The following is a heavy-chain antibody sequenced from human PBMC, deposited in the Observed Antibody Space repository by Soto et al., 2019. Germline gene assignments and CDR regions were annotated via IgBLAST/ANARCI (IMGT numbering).Heavy chain of an antibody. CDR1: GYTLTNYD. CDR3: ARDAHCSSTNGYYFDY. J-gene: IGHJ4*02. D-gene: IGHD2-2*01. Sequence: QVQLVQSGAEVKKPGASVNVSCKASGYTLTNYDISWVRQAPGQGLEWMGWISPYNGNTNYAQKLQGRVTMTTDTSTRKAYMELRSLRSDDTAVYYCARDAHCSSTNGYYFDYWGQGTLVTVSS. V-gene: IGHV1-18*01. CDR2: ISPYNGNT.